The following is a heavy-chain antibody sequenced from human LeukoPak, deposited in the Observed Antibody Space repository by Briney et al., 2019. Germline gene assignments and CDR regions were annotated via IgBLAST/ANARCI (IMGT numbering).Heavy chain of an antibody. CDR1: GSSISIGGYS. V-gene: IGHV4-30-2*01. CDR2: IYHSGST. CDR3: ARVNRYYDSSGYRPYFDY. Sequence: PSETLSLTCAVSGSSISIGGYSWSWIRQPPGKGLEWIVYIYHSGSTYYNPSLKSRVTISVDRSKNQFSLKLSSVTAADTAVYYCARVNRYYDSSGYRPYFDYWGQGTLVTVSS. J-gene: IGHJ4*02. D-gene: IGHD3-22*01.